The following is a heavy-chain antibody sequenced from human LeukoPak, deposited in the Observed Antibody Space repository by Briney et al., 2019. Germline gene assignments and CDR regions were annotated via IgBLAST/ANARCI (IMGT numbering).Heavy chain of an antibody. Sequence: LRLSCAASGFTFSSYAMSWVRQHPGKGLEWIGYIYYSGSTYYNPSLKSRVTISVDTSKNQFSLKLSSVTAADTAVYYCARYRYGGIDYWGQGTLVTVSS. CDR3: ARYRYGGIDY. V-gene: IGHV4-31*02. CDR1: GFTFSSYA. CDR2: IYYSGST. J-gene: IGHJ4*02. D-gene: IGHD4-17*01.